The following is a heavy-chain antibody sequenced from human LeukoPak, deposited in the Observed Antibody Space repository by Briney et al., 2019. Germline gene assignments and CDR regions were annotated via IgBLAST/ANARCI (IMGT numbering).Heavy chain of an antibody. CDR2: INPNSGGT. J-gene: IGHJ3*02. Sequence: ASANVSCKASGYTFTGYYMHWVRQAPGQGLEWMGWINPNSGGTNYAQKFQGRVTMTRDTSISTAYMELSRLRSDDTAVYYCARLRLGDAFDIWGQGTMVTVSS. V-gene: IGHV1-2*02. D-gene: IGHD5-12*01. CDR1: GYTFTGYY. CDR3: ARLRLGDAFDI.